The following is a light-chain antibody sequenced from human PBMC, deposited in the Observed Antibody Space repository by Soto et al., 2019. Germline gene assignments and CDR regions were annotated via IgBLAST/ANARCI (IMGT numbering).Light chain of an antibody. CDR3: GTWDSSLSAPNV. J-gene: IGLJ6*01. CDR2: DNN. Sequence: QAVVTQPPSVSAAPGQKVTISCSGSSSNIGNNYVSWYQQLPGTAPKLLIYDNNKRPSGIPDRFSGSKSGTSATLGITGLQTGDEADYYCGTWDSSLSAPNVFGSGTQLTVL. V-gene: IGLV1-51*01. CDR1: SSNIGNNY.